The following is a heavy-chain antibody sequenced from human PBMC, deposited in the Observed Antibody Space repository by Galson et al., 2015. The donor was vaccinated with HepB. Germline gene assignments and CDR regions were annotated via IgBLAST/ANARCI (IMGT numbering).Heavy chain of an antibody. D-gene: IGHD3-22*01. CDR1: GGTFSSYA. V-gene: IGHV1-69*06. J-gene: IGHJ3*02. CDR2: IIPIFGTA. CDR3: AALSSYYYDSSGYQLDI. Sequence: SVKVSCKASGGTFSSYAISWVRQAPGQGLEWMGGIIPIFGTANYAQKFQGRVTITADKSTSTAYMELSSLRSEDTAVYYCAALSSYYYDSSGYQLDIWGQGTMVTVSS.